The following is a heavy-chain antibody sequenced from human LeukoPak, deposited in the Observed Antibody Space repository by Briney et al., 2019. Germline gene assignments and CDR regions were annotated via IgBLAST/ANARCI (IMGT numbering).Heavy chain of an antibody. CDR3: ATDSYDYT. J-gene: IGHJ1*01. CDR2: IRSNSDGGTI. D-gene: IGHD4-11*01. V-gene: IGHV3-15*07. CDR1: GFTFSSYG. Sequence: GGSLRLSCATSGFTFSSYGFHWVRQAPGKGLEWVGRIRSNSDGGTIDYAASVKDRFTLSRDDSKNTLYLQLNSLQTADTAVYYCATDSYDYTGGQGTLVTVSS.